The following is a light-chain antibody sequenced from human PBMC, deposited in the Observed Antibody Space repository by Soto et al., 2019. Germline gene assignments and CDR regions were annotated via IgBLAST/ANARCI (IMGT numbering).Light chain of an antibody. CDR3: PKPAHYPRT. V-gene: IGKV1-9*01. CDR1: QGINGY. J-gene: IGKJ1*01. Sequence: DIQLTQSPSFLSAFVGDRVTITCRASQGINGYLAWYQQRPGKAPKLLISAASTFQSGVAPRFSGSGSGTDFTLTISSLQLEDFATYYRPKPAHYPRTLGHGTRVGIK. CDR2: AAS.